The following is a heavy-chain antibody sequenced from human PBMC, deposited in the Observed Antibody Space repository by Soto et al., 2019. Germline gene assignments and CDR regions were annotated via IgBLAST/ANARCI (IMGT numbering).Heavy chain of an antibody. CDR2: IWYDGSNK. V-gene: IGHV3-33*01. D-gene: IGHD5-18*01. CDR1: GFTFSSYG. J-gene: IGHJ6*02. Sequence: GGSLRLSCAASGFTFSSYGMHWVRQAPGKGLEWVAVIWYDGSNKYYADSVKGRFTISRDNSKNTLYLQMNSLRAEDTAVYYCARESYGYSLDYYYYGMDVWGQGTTVTVSS. CDR3: ARESYGYSLDYYYYGMDV.